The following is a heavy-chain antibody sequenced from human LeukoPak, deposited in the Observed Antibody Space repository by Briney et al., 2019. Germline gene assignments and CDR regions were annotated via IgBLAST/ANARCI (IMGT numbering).Heavy chain of an antibody. V-gene: IGHV4-59*12. CDR2: NYNSVST. CDR1: GGSISSYY. CDR3: ARVADTAMATPHFDY. J-gene: IGHJ4*02. D-gene: IGHD5-18*01. Sequence: SHTLSRTYTVSGGSISSYYWVWIRQPPGKGLGWIGYNYNSVSTKYNPSLKSRLSISVDPSKDQFSLRLSSVTAADTAVYFCARVADTAMATPHFDYWGQGTLVTVSS.